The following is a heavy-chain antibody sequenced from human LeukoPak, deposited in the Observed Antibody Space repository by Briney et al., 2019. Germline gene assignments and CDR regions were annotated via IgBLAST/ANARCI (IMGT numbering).Heavy chain of an antibody. J-gene: IGHJ5*02. V-gene: IGHV4-39*01. CDR3: ARRVAVAARGCWFDP. D-gene: IGHD6-19*01. Sequence: PSETLSLTCTVSGGSISSSSYYWAWVRQPPGKGLEWIGSIYYSGSTYYSPSLKSRVSISVDSSKNQFSLKLSSVTAADTAMYYCARRVAVAARGCWFDPWGQGTLVTVSS. CDR1: GGSISSSSYY. CDR2: IYYSGST.